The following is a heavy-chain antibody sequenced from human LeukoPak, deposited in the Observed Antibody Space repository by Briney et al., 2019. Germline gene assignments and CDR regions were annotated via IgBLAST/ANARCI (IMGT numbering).Heavy chain of an antibody. V-gene: IGHV1-2*02. CDR3: ARASQKYYDILTGYWFDY. Sequence: GASVKVSCKASGYTFTGYYMHWVRQAPGQGLEWMGWINPNSGGTNYAQKFRGRVTMTRDTSISTAYMELSRLRSDDTAVYYCARASQKYYDILTGYWFDYWGQGTLVTVSS. CDR2: INPNSGGT. CDR1: GYTFTGYY. J-gene: IGHJ4*02. D-gene: IGHD3-9*01.